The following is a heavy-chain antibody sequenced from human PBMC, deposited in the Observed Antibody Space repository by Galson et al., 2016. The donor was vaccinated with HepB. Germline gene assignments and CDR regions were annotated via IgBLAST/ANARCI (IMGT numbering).Heavy chain of an antibody. D-gene: IGHD3-3*01. Sequence: SLRLSCAASGFTFSSYAMHWVRQAPGKGLEYVSAISSNGGSTYYADSVKGRFTISRDNSKNTLYLQMSSLRVEDTAWYYCVKDSSGRRFLEWLIPRRYFDYWGQGTLVTVSS. CDR1: GFTFSSYA. V-gene: IGHV3-64D*06. J-gene: IGHJ4*02. CDR3: VKDSSGRRFLEWLIPRRYFDY. CDR2: ISSNGGST.